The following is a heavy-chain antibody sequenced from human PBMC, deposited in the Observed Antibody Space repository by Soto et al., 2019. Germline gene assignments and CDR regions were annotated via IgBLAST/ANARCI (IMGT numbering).Heavy chain of an antibody. V-gene: IGHV3-21*01. Sequence: PGGSLRLSCAASGFTFSSYSMNWVRQAPGKGLEWVSSISSSSYIYYADSVKGRFTISRDNAKNSLYLQMNSLRAEDTAIYYCARDFVFDYDSSGYYYPPPLDYWGQGTLVTVSS. J-gene: IGHJ4*02. CDR1: GFTFSSYS. CDR2: ISSSSYI. D-gene: IGHD3-22*01. CDR3: ARDFVFDYDSSGYYYPPPLDY.